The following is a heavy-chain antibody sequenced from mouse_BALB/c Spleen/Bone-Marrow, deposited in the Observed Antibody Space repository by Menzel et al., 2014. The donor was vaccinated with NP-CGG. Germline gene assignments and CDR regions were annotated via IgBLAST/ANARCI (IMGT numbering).Heavy chain of an antibody. D-gene: IGHD4-1*01. V-gene: IGHV3-8*02. CDR1: GDSITSGY. CDR3: ARSLGRFDY. Sequence: EVQVVESGPSLIKPSQTLSLTCSVTGDSITSGYWNWIRKFPGNELEYVGYISYTGNTYYNPSLKSRISIARDTSKNQYYLQLHSVTTEDTATYFCARSLGRFDYWGQGATLTVSS. J-gene: IGHJ2*01. CDR2: ISYTGNT.